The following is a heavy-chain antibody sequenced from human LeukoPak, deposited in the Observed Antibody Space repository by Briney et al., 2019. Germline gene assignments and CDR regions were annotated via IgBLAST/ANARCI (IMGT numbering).Heavy chain of an antibody. CDR3: ASRHGYGSGRP. CDR1: GGSISSYY. V-gene: IGHV4-59*08. J-gene: IGHJ5*02. Sequence: SETLCLTCTVSGGSISSYYWSWIRQPPGQGLEWIGYIYYSGSTNYNPSHQSRVTISVETSKNQFSLKLSSVTAADTAVYSCASRHGYGSGRPWGQEPLVCVS. D-gene: IGHD3-10*01. CDR2: IYYSGST.